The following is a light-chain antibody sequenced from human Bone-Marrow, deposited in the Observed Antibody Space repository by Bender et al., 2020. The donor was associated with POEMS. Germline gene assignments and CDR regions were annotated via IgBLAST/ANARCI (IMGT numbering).Light chain of an antibody. CDR2: EVT. CDR3: CSFAGSNTRYV. V-gene: IGLV2-23*02. CDR1: GSDIGSYNL. J-gene: IGLJ1*01. Sequence: QSALTQPASVSGSPGQSITISCIGTGSDIGSYNLVSWYQHHPGKAPKLMIYEVTKRPSGVSDRFSGSKSGNTASLTISGLQAEDEAEYFCCSFAGSNTRYVFGTGTKVTVL.